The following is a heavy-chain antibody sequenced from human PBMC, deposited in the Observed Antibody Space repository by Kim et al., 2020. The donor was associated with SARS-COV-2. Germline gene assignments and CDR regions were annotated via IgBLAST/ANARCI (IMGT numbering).Heavy chain of an antibody. CDR2: INHSGST. J-gene: IGHJ6*02. CDR3: ARGGGILGGYSYGRAYGMDV. V-gene: IGHV4-34*01. Sequence: SETLSLTCAVYGGSFSGYYWSWIRQPPGKGLEWIGEINHSGSTNYNPSLKSRVTISVDTSKNQFSLKLSSVTAADTAVYYCARGGGILGGYSYGRAYGMDVWGQGTTVTVSS. D-gene: IGHD5-18*01. CDR1: GGSFSGYY.